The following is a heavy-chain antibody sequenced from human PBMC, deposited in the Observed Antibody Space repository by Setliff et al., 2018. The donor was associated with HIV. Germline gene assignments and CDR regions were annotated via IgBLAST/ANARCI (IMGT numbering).Heavy chain of an antibody. CDR1: GFTFSSYA. J-gene: IGHJ3*02. V-gene: IGHV3-23*01. D-gene: IGHD3-16*02. CDR3: AKQGLISSIYALDI. CDR2: IRAGGEST. Sequence: PGGSLRLSCAASGFTFSSYAMNWVRQAPGKGLEWVSGIRAGGESTDYADSVRGRFTISRDNSKNTLYLQMKSLRVEDTAVYYCAKQGLISSIYALDIWGQGTAVTVSS.